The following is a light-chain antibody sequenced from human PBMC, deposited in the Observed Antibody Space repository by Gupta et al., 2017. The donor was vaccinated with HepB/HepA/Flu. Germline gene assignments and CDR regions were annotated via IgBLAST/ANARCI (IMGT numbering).Light chain of an antibody. Sequence: EIVLTQSPGTLSLSPGERATLSCRASQSVGSDYLAWYQQKPGQPPRLLISSVSSRAAGIPDRFSGSGSGTDFTLTISRLEPEDFAVYYCQQYGAAPRITFGQGTRLEIK. J-gene: IGKJ5*01. CDR3: QQYGAAPRIT. CDR1: QSVGSDY. CDR2: SVS. V-gene: IGKV3-20*01.